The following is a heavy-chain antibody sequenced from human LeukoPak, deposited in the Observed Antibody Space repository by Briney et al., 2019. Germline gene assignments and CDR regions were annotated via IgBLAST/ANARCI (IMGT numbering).Heavy chain of an antibody. D-gene: IGHD3-9*01. J-gene: IGHJ3*02. V-gene: IGHV3-30*02. CDR1: GFTFSSYG. CDR3: AKLSEILSDAFDI. Sequence: GGSLRLSCAASGFTFSSYGMHWVRQAPGKELEWVAFIRYDGSNKYYADSVKGRFTISRDNSKNTLYLQMNSLRAEDTAVYYCAKLSEILSDAFDIWGQGTMVTVSS. CDR2: IRYDGSNK.